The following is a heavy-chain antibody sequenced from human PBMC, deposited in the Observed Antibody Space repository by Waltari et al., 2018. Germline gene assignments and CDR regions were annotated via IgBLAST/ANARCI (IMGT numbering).Heavy chain of an antibody. CDR2: IRYDGSNK. D-gene: IGHD6-13*01. CDR1: GFTFSSYG. Sequence: QVQLVESGGGVVQPGGSLRLSCAASGFTFSSYGMHWVRQAPGKGLEWVAFIRYDGSNKYYADSVKGRFTISRDNSKNTLYLQMNSLRAEDTAVYYCEPTHRAAGGLYFDYWGQGTLVTVSS. J-gene: IGHJ4*02. CDR3: EPTHRAAGGLYFDY. V-gene: IGHV3-30*02.